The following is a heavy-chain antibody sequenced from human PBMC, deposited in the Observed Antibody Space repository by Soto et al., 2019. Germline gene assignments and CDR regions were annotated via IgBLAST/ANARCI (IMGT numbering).Heavy chain of an antibody. V-gene: IGHV3-33*01. Sequence: PVGSLRLSCAASGFTFSSYGMHWVRQAPGKGLEWVAVIWYDGSNKYYADSVKGRFTISRDNSKNTLYLQMNSLRAEDTAVYYCARGPSGSGWFRFDYWGQGTLVNVSS. CDR2: IWYDGSNK. CDR3: ARGPSGSGWFRFDY. D-gene: IGHD6-19*01. J-gene: IGHJ4*02. CDR1: GFTFSSYG.